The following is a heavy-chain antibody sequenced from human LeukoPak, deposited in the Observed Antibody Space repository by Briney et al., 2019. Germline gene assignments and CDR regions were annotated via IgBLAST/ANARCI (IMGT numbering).Heavy chain of an antibody. CDR3: ARDPDGYRQGHHFDY. V-gene: IGHV3-33*01. CDR2: TWYDGSNK. J-gene: IGHJ4*02. CDR1: GFTFSTYG. Sequence: GGSLRLSCAASGFTFSTYGMHWVRQAQGKGLEWVALTWYDGSNKNYADSVKGRFTISRDNSKNTLYLQMNSLRGEDTAVYYCARDPDGYRQGHHFDYWGQGTLVTVSS. D-gene: IGHD5-18*01.